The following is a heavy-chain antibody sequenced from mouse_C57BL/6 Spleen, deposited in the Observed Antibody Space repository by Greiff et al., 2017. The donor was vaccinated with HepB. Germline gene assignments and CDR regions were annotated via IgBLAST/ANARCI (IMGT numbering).Heavy chain of an antibody. V-gene: IGHV3-6*01. CDR3: AREPIYYGNPFAY. CDR2: ISYDGSN. CDR1: GYSITSGYY. J-gene: IGHJ3*01. D-gene: IGHD2-1*01. Sequence: VQLHQSGPGLVKPSQSLSLTCSVTGYSITSGYYWNWIRQFPGNKLEWMGYISYDGSNNYNPSLKNRISITRDTSKNQFFLKLNSVTTEDTATYYCAREPIYYGNPFAYWGQGTLVTVSA.